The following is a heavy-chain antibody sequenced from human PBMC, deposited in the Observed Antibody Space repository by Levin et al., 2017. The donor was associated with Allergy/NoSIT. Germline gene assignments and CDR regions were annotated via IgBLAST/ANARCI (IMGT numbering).Heavy chain of an antibody. Sequence: SQTLSLTCSVSGGSIVSSTYYWGWIRQPPGKGLEWIGSIYYTGRTSYNPSHKSRVTMSVDTSKNQFSLRLSSVTAADRAVFYCARVGDYNGIPYFWGQGTPVIVSS. D-gene: IGHD1-26*01. CDR3: ARVGDYNGIPYF. V-gene: IGHV4-39*01. CDR1: GGSIVSSTYY. CDR2: IYYTGRT. J-gene: IGHJ4*02.